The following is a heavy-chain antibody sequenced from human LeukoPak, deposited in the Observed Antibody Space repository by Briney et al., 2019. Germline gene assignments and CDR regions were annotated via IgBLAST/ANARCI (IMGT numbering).Heavy chain of an antibody. J-gene: IGHJ4*02. V-gene: IGHV3-7*01. Sequence: GGSLRLPCAASGFTFSDYYMSWIRQAPGKGLEWVANIKQDGSEKYYVDSVKGRFTISRDNAKNSLYLQMNSLRAEDTAVYYCASHDYGGNAPGIDYWGQGTLVTVSS. D-gene: IGHD4-23*01. CDR3: ASHDYGGNAPGIDY. CDR1: GFTFSDYY. CDR2: IKQDGSEK.